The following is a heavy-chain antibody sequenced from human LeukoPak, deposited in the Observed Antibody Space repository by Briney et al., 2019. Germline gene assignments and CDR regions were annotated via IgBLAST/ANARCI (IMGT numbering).Heavy chain of an antibody. V-gene: IGHV2-5*02. D-gene: IGHD1/OR15-1a*01. Sequence: SGPTLVKPTQTLTLTCTFSGFSLTTSGVGVGWFRPPPGKALEWLAIIYWDNDNRYSPSLKSRLTVTKDTSKNQVVLTITNMDPVDTAIYKCAHRLVEQPRCCDPWGQGTLVTVSS. CDR3: AHRLVEQPRCCDP. J-gene: IGHJ5*02. CDR1: GFSLTTSGVG. CDR2: IYWDNDN.